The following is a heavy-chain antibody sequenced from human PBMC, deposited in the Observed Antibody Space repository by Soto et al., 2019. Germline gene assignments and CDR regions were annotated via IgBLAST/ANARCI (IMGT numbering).Heavy chain of an antibody. CDR2: LSTFDGST. J-gene: IGHJ4*02. Sequence: QVQLVQSGAEVKKPGVSVKVSCKVSGYTFTNYGISWVRQTPGQGLEWMGWLSTFDGSTNYAQKLQGRVTMTTDISTTTAYIDLRSLRSDDTAVHYCARDVGHYYDGSGYKIFFDYWGQGTLVTISS. CDR1: GYTFTNYG. CDR3: ARDVGHYYDGSGYKIFFDY. V-gene: IGHV1-18*01. D-gene: IGHD3-22*01.